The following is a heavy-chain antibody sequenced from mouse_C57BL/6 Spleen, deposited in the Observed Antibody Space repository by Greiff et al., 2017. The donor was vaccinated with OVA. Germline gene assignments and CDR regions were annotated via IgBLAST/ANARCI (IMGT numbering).Heavy chain of an antibody. Sequence: VQLQQSGPELVKPGASVKISCKASGYAFSSSWMNWVKQRPGKGLEWIGRIYPGDGDTNYNGKFKGKATLTADKSSSTAYMQRSSLTSEDSAVYFCARRVGNLYYFDYWGQGTTLTVSS. CDR2: IYPGDGDT. CDR3: ARRVGNLYYFDY. CDR1: GYAFSSSW. D-gene: IGHD2-1*01. J-gene: IGHJ2*01. V-gene: IGHV1-82*01.